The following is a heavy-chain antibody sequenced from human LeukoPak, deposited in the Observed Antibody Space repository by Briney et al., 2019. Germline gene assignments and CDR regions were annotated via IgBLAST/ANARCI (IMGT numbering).Heavy chain of an antibody. J-gene: IGHJ4*02. V-gene: IGHV1-18*01. D-gene: IGHD5-12*01. CDR2: ISAYNGNT. CDR1: GFTFTSYG. Sequence: PGGSLRLSCAASGFTFTSYGLGWVRQAPGQGLEWMGWISAYNGNTNYAQKLQGRVTMTTDTSTSTAYMELRSLRSDDTAVYYCARDPRGYSGYDCDCRFDYWGQGTLVTVSS. CDR3: ARDPRGYSGYDCDCRFDY.